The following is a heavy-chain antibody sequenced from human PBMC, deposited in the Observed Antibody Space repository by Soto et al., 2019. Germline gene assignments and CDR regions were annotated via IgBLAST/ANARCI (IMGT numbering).Heavy chain of an antibody. CDR2: ISAYNGNT. D-gene: IGHD3-9*01. J-gene: IGHJ4*02. CDR1: GYTFTSYG. CDR3: ARDLSVLRYFDQPNYFDY. Sequence: GASVKVSCKASGYTFTSYGVSWVRQAPGQGLEWMGWISAYNGNTNYAQKLQGRVTMTTDTSTSTAYMELSSLRSEDTAVYYCARDLSVLRYFDQPNYFDYWGQGTLVTVSS. V-gene: IGHV1-18*01.